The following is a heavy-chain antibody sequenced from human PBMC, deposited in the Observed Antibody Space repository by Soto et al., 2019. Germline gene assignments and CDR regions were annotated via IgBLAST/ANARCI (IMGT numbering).Heavy chain of an antibody. J-gene: IGHJ5*02. Sequence: SETLSLTCTVSGDSISSYYWSWIRQPPGKGLEWIGYLYYSGSTNYNPSLKSRVTIPVDTSKNQFSLKLSSVTAADTAVYYCARAIAVAANWFDPWGQGALVTVSS. V-gene: IGHV4-59*01. CDR1: GDSISSYY. D-gene: IGHD6-19*01. CDR2: LYYSGST. CDR3: ARAIAVAANWFDP.